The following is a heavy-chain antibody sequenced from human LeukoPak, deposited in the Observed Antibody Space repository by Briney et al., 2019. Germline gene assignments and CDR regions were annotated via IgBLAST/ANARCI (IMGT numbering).Heavy chain of an antibody. J-gene: IGHJ4*02. CDR1: GFTFDSYA. CDR2: ISYDGTNK. D-gene: IGHD5-12*01. Sequence: GRSLRLSCAASGFTFDSYAMHWVRQAPGKGLEWVALISYDGTNKYYADSVKGRFSISGDNSKNTLYLQMSSLRAEDTAVYFCARELRRVPTLFDSWGQGTLVTVSS. CDR3: ARELRRVPTLFDS. V-gene: IGHV3-30-3*01.